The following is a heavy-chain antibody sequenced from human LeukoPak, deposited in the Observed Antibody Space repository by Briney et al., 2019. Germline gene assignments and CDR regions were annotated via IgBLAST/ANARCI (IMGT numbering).Heavy chain of an antibody. CDR1: GVSFSGYY. Sequence: SETLSLTCAVYGVSFSGYYWSWIRQPPGKGLEWIGEINHSGSTNYNPSLKSRVTISVDTSKNQFSLQLNSVTPEDTAVYYCARDRYDFWSGYYGYYYYYGMDVWGQGTTVTVSS. CDR3: ARDRYDFWSGYYGYYYYYGMDV. D-gene: IGHD3-3*01. CDR2: INHSGST. J-gene: IGHJ6*02. V-gene: IGHV4-34*01.